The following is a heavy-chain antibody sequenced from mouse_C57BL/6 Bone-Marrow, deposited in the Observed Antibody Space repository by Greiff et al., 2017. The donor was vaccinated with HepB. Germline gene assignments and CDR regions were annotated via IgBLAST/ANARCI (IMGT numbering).Heavy chain of an antibody. D-gene: IGHD1-1*01. V-gene: IGHV7-3*01. Sequence: DVKLVESGGGLVQPGGSLSLSCAASGFTFTDYYMSWVRQPPGKALEWLGFIRNKANGYTTEYSASVKGRFTISRDNSQSILYLQMNALRAEDSATYYCARYLYYGSTLYYAMDYWGQGTSVTVSS. J-gene: IGHJ4*01. CDR3: ARYLYYGSTLYYAMDY. CDR1: GFTFTDYY. CDR2: IRNKANGYTT.